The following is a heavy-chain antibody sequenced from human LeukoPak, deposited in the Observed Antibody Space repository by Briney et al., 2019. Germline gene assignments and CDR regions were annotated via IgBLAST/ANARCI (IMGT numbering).Heavy chain of an antibody. J-gene: IGHJ4*02. CDR3: ARAISGETSGYYYADY. D-gene: IGHD3-22*01. CDR2: INPHDSNP. Sequence: GESLKISFEWSGXSFAHYCIGWVRQLPGKGLDWMGIINPHDSNPRYSTSFQGQVTISADKSISTAYLQCSSLKASDSAMYYCARAISGETSGYYYADYWGQGTLVTVSS. CDR1: GXSFAHYC. V-gene: IGHV5-51*01.